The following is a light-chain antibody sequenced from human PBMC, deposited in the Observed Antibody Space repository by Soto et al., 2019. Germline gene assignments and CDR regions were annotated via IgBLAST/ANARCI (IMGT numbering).Light chain of an antibody. CDR1: QSVSSSY. V-gene: IGKV3-20*01. Sequence: EIVLTQSPGTLSLSPGERATLSCRASQSVSSSYLAWYQQKPGQAPRLLIYGASSRATGIPDRFSGSESGTDFTLTISRREPEDFAVYCCQQYRSSPRTFGQGTKVEIK. CDR3: QQYRSSPRT. CDR2: GAS. J-gene: IGKJ1*01.